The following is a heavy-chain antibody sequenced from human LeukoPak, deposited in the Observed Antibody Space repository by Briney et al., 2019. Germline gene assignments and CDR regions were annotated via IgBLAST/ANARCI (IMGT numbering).Heavy chain of an antibody. CDR2: IYGRGGIT. D-gene: IGHD1-14*01. CDR3: ARTRGPTATHPDF. CDR1: GFTFSYYA. V-gene: IGHV3-23*01. Sequence: PGGSLRLSCAASGFTFSYYAMTWVRQAPGKGPEWVSGIYGRGGITYYADSVKGRFTISRDDSKNTLYLHMNSLRAEDSALYYCARTRGPTATHPDFWGQGTLVIVS. J-gene: IGHJ4*02.